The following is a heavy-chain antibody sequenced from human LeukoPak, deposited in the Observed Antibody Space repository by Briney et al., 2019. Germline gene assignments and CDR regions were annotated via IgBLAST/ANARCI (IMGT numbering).Heavy chain of an antibody. CDR3: ARVSVVSYYFDY. CDR2: IKLDGSEK. D-gene: IGHD2-8*02. Sequence: GGSLRLSCAASGFTSSGYWLTWVREAPRKGLEWVANIKLDGSEKYYVDSVKGRFTISRDNAKNSLYLQMNSLRAEDTAVYYCARVSVVSYYFDYWGQGTLVTVSS. J-gene: IGHJ4*02. V-gene: IGHV3-7*01. CDR1: GFTSSGYW.